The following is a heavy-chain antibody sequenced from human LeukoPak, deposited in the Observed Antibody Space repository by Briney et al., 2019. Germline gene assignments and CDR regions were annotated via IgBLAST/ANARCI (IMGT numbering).Heavy chain of an antibody. CDR3: ATYPGSSWYEFYWFDP. V-gene: IGHV3-21*01. CDR1: GFTFSSYS. Sequence: GGSLRLSCAASGFTFSSYSMNWVRQAPGKGLEWVSSISSSSSYIYYADSVKGRFTISRDNAKNSLYLQMNSLRAEDTAVYYCATYPGSSWYEFYWFDPWGQGTLVTVSS. J-gene: IGHJ5*02. CDR2: ISSSSSYI. D-gene: IGHD6-13*01.